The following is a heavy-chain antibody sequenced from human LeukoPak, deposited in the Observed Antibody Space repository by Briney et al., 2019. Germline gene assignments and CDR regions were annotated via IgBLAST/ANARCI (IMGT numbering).Heavy chain of an antibody. V-gene: IGHV3-30-3*01. J-gene: IGHJ4*02. Sequence: GGSLRLSCAASGFTFSSYAMHWVRQAPGKGLEWVAVTSYDGSNKYYADSVKGRFTISRDNSKNTLCLQMNSLRAEDTAVYYCARGDYYDKGLDYWGQGTLVTVSS. CDR3: ARGDYYDKGLDY. D-gene: IGHD3-22*01. CDR1: GFTFSSYA. CDR2: TSYDGSNK.